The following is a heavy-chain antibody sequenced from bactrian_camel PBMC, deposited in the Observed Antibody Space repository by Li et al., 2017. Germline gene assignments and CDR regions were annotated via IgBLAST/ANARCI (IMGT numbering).Heavy chain of an antibody. J-gene: IGHJ4*01. CDR2: IFSASGKI. D-gene: IGHD7*01. CDR3: AVAIIPRGTWCDLTGPTFNY. Sequence: VQLVESGGGSVQAGGSLRLTCTASGDTYSNYMMGWFRQAPGKEREAVGTIFSASGKIYYGASVMGRFTISKDKDKNTMYLQMNNLKPEDTAMYYCAVAIIPRGTWCDLTGPTFNYWGQGT. V-gene: IGHV3S40*01. CDR1: GDTYSNYM.